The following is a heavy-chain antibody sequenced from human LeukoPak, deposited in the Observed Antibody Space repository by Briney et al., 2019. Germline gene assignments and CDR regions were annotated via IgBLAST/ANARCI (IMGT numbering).Heavy chain of an antibody. V-gene: IGHV3-72*01. J-gene: IGHJ4*02. Sequence: GGSLRLSCVASGSTFSDHYMDWVRQAPGKGLEWVARIRNRARGYTTDYAASAKGRFTISRDDSEGSLYLQMNNLQTEDTAVYYCATETKDSSAYYYFDYWGQGALVTVSS. CDR2: IRNRARGYTT. CDR3: ATETKDSSAYYYFDY. D-gene: IGHD3-22*01. CDR1: GSTFSDHY.